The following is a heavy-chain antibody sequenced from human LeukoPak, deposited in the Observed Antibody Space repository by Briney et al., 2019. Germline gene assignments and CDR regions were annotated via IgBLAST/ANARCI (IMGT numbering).Heavy chain of an antibody. V-gene: IGHV1-2*02. CDR2: TNPNSGGT. CDR3: ARDLTTQIEYRWLNWFDP. CDR1: GYTFTGYY. Sequence: GASVKVSCKASGYTFTGYYMHWVRQAPGQGLEWMGWTNPNSGGTNYAQKFQGRVTMTRDTSISTAYMELSRLRSDDTAVYYCARDLTTQIEYRWLNWFDPWGQGTLVTVSS. D-gene: IGHD6-6*01. J-gene: IGHJ5*02.